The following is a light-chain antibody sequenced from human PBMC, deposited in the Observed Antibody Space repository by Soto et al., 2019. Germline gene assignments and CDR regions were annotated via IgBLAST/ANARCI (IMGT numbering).Light chain of an antibody. J-gene: IGKJ2*01. CDR3: QQYVNVPYT. CDR1: RDITNS. Sequence: DIQMTQSPSSLSTSVGDRVTITCRASRDITNSLSWYQHKPGKAPKLLMYDASILQTGVPSRFSGSGSGTHFSLTISSLQPEDIATYYCQQYVNVPYTFGQGTKLEFK. V-gene: IGKV1-33*01. CDR2: DAS.